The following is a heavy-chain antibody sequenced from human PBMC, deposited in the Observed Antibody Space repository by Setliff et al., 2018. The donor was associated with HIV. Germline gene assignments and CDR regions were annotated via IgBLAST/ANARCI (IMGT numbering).Heavy chain of an antibody. D-gene: IGHD2-2*01. CDR1: GFTFSSFW. CDR2: INQDGSEK. V-gene: IGHV3-7*01. CDR3: AKARSEYQLMPWYYYMDV. J-gene: IGHJ6*03. Sequence: PGGCLRLSCVASGFTFSSFWMSWVRKAPGKGLEWVASINQDGSEKYYVDSVKGRFTISRDNSKKTLYLQMDSLRPEDTAVYYCAKARSEYQLMPWYYYMDVWGQGTTGTVSS.